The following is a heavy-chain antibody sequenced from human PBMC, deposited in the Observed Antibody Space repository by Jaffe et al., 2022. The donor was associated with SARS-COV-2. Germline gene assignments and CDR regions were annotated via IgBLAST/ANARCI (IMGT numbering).Heavy chain of an antibody. CDR1: GFAVSRYT. J-gene: IGHJ4*02. CDR2: FTGSSGGTT. V-gene: IGHV3-23*01. CDR3: AKTPSGVEGEH. Sequence: EVELLESGGGLVQPGGSLRLSCAVSGFAVSRYTMSWVRQAPGKELEWVSTFTGSSGGTTYYADSVRGRFTISRDNSKSTLYLQMNSLRAEDTAIYYCAKTPSGVEGEHWGQGTLVTVSS. D-gene: IGHD2-15*01.